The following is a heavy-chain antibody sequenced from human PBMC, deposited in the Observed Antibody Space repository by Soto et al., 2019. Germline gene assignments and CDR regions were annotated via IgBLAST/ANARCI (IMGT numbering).Heavy chain of an antibody. Sequence: QITLKESGPTVVKPTETITLTCTFSCFSRTTSGVGVGWDRQSPGKAPEWLALIYWDDDKRYSTSLKSRLTITNDTSKNQVVLTMANVDPADTATYSCAHRVLRTVFGLVTTTAIYFDFWGQGTPVVVSS. CDR1: CFSRTTSGVG. J-gene: IGHJ4*02. V-gene: IGHV2-5*02. CDR2: IYWDDDK. D-gene: IGHD3-3*01. CDR3: AHRVLRTVFGLVTTTAIYFDF.